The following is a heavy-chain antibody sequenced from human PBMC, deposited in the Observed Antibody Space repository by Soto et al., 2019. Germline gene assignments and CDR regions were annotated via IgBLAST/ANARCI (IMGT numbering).Heavy chain of an antibody. V-gene: IGHV1-69*08. J-gene: IGHJ6*02. Sequence: QVQLVQSGAEVKKPGSSVKVSCKASGGTFSRYSITWVRQAPGHGLEWIGRIIPIFGIPTYAQKFQGRVTTPADESTSTAYMELSSPRSDDTAVYYCAREDRDRETGLVPAAIDGMDVWGQGTTVTASS. CDR3: AREDRDRETGLVPAAIDGMDV. D-gene: IGHD2-2*01. CDR1: GGTFSRYS. CDR2: IIPIFGIP.